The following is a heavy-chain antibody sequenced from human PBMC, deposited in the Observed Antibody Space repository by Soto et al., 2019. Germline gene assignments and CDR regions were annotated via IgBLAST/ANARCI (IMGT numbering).Heavy chain of an antibody. CDR1: GFTFSSYW. V-gene: IGHV3-74*01. CDR2: INSDGSTT. CDR3: ASDGGYYFDY. Sequence: PGGSLRLSCAASGFTFSSYWMHWVRQAPGKGLVWVSRINSDGSTTSYADSVKGRFTVSRDNAKNTLYPQMNSLRAEDTAVYYCASDGGYYFDYWGQGTLVTVSS. D-gene: IGHD3-16*01. J-gene: IGHJ4*02.